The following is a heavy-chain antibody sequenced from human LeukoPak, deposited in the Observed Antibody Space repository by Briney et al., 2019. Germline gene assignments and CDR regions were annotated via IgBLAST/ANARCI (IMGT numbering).Heavy chain of an antibody. Sequence: GGSQRLSCAASGFTFSSYGMTWVRQTPGKGPEWVSTISASGGSTYYADSVKGRFTISRDNSKNTLYLQMNSLRAEDTAVYYCAKGGKWDVTPFDYWGQGTLVTVSS. CDR2: ISASGGST. D-gene: IGHD1-26*01. J-gene: IGHJ4*02. CDR1: GFTFSSYG. CDR3: AKGGKWDVTPFDY. V-gene: IGHV3-23*01.